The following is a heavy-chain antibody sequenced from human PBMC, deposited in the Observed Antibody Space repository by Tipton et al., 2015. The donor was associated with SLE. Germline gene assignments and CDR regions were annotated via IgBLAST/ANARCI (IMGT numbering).Heavy chain of an antibody. CDR1: GSTFSNYA. CDR2: ISGSGGAT. CDR3: ARTGCSGRQRIINWFDP. Sequence: SLRLSCSASGSTFSNYAMTWVRQAPGKGLEWVSSISGSGGATYYAVSVKGRFTISRDNSKNTLYLQMSSLRAEDTATYYCARTGCSGRQRIINWFDPWGQGALVTASS. V-gene: IGHV3-23*01. D-gene: IGHD6-19*01. J-gene: IGHJ5*02.